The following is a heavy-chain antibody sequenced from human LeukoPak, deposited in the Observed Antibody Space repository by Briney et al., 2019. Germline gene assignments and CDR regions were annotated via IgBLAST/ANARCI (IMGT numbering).Heavy chain of an antibody. V-gene: IGHV4-59*02. CDR3: ARSYCNGRGCYDY. D-gene: IGHD2-15*01. Sequence: SETLSLTCTVSGGSVSNHFWTWLRQPPGKGPEWIGYVSYMGTTNSNPSLRSRVTISIDPSKNQFSLKLTSVTAADTAMYYCARSYCNGRGCYDYWGQGTLVTVSS. CDR2: VSYMGTT. CDR1: GGSVSNHF. J-gene: IGHJ4*02.